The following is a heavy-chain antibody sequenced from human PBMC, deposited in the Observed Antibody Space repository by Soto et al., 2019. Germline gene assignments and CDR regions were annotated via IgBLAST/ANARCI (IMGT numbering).Heavy chain of an antibody. CDR1: GESFSGYY. CDR2: INHSGST. Sequence: QVQLQQWGAGLLTSSETLSLTCAVYGESFSGYYWSWIRQPPGKGLERIGEINHSGSTNYNPSPKSPVTISVDTSKNQFSLELSSLTAADSAVYYCARGRIYDDVCGSSRYHFAYWGQGTLVTVAS. D-gene: IGHD3-16*02. J-gene: IGHJ4*02. CDR3: ARGRIYDDVCGSSRYHFAY. V-gene: IGHV4-34*01.